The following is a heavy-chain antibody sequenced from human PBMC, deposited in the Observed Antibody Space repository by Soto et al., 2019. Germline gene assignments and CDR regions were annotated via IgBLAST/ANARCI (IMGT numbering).Heavy chain of an antibody. CDR1: GVSISSHDW. Sequence: QVQLQELGPGLVKPSGTLSLTCAVSGVSISSHDWWTWVRQPPGKGLEWIGESHQSGNTNYNSSLESRVTISVDKSKNQFSLKLTSVTVADTAVYYCATRDSSRFYWGQGTLVTVSS. D-gene: IGHD6-13*01. V-gene: IGHV4-4*02. J-gene: IGHJ4*02. CDR3: ATRDSSRFY. CDR2: SHQSGNT.